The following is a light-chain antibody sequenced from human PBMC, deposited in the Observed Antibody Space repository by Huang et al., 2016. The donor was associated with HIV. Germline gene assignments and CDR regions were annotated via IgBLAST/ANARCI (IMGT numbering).Light chain of an antibody. CDR3: MQGIHLPFT. CDR1: QSLWHTDGKTS. J-gene: IGKJ3*01. Sequence: DIVMTQTPLSLSVIPGQPASISCKSSQSLWHTDGKTSLYWYLQKPGHSPHLLSYWRSRRRSGVPDRFRGSGSGTDFTLKISRVEAEDVGVYYCMQGIHLPFTFGPGTKVDIK. CDR2: WRS. V-gene: IGKV2-29*02.